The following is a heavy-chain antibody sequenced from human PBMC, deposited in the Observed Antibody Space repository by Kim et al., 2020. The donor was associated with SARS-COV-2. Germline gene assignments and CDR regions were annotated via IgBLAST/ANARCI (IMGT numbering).Heavy chain of an antibody. CDR2: IRGKVNGYAK. D-gene: IGHD1-1*01. CDR3: TRVLGTTLAFWVAF. J-gene: IGHJ3*01. Sequence: GGSLRLSCAASGFTFSGYAMHWVRRAPGKGLEWVARIRGKVNGYAKADSASVRGRFTISRYDSTNTAYLQMNSLKTKDAAVCSCTRVLGTTLAFWVAF. CDR1: GFTFSGYA. V-gene: IGHV3-73*01.